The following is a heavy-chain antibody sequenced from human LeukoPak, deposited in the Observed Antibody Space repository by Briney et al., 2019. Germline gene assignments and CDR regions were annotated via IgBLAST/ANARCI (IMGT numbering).Heavy chain of an antibody. CDR1: GFTFTSYE. J-gene: IGHJ4*02. CDR2: ISSSGSTI. V-gene: IGHV3-48*03. CDR3: ARDAGWLQFDS. D-gene: IGHD5-24*01. Sequence: GGSLRLSCAASGFTFTSYEVNWVRQAPGKGLEWVSYISSSGSTIYYADSVKGRFTISRDNAKNSLYLQMNSLRAEDTAVYYCARDAGWLQFDSWGQGTLVTVSS.